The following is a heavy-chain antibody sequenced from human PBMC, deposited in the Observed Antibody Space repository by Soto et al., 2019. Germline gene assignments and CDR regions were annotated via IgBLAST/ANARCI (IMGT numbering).Heavy chain of an antibody. J-gene: IGHJ4*02. CDR3: ARDRGSSGRPDSLDY. V-gene: IGHV3-74*01. CDR1: GFTFSGYW. D-gene: IGHD6-19*01. CDR2: ISSDGSST. Sequence: EVQLVESGGGLVQPGGSLRLSCAASGFTFSGYWMHWVRQAPGKGLVWVSRISSDGSSTTYADSVKGRFTISRDNAKHTLFLQTNSLRADDTAVYYWARDRGSSGRPDSLDYWGQGNLVTVSS.